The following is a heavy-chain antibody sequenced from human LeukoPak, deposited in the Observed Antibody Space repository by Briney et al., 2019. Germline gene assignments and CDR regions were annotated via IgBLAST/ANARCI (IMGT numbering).Heavy chain of an antibody. CDR1: GFIFRSSS. CDR3: AKVKSSLTLVGA. D-gene: IGHD3-3*02. V-gene: IGHV3-23*01. Sequence: GALRLSCAASGFIFRSSSMSWVRQAPGKGLEWVSHISTVGDITHYAESVEGRFTISRDNSRSTLYLQMNSLSVDDTAVYYCAKVKSSLTLVGAWGQGTLVTVSS. CDR2: ISTVGDIT. J-gene: IGHJ5*02.